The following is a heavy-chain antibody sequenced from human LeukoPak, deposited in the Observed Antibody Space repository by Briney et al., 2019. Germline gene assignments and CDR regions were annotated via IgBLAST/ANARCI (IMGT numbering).Heavy chain of an antibody. CDR2: IIPILGIA. V-gene: IGHV1-69*04. CDR1: GGTFSSYT. D-gene: IGHD2-2*01. J-gene: IGHJ5*02. Sequence: SVKVSCKASGGTFSSYTTSWVRQAPGQGLEWMGRIIPILGIANYAQKFQGRVTITADKSTSTAYMELSSLRSEDTAVYYCARESVPAAIFTTYWFDPWGQGTLVTVSS. CDR3: ARESVPAAIFTTYWFDP.